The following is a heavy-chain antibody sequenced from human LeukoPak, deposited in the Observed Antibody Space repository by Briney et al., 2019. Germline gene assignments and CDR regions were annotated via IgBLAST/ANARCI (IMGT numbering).Heavy chain of an antibody. V-gene: IGHV3-23*01. CDR2: ISGSGGST. CDR3: AKLGKAARFPLFPYYFDY. CDR1: GFTFNISA. J-gene: IGHJ4*02. Sequence: GGSLRLSCAASGFTFNISAMSWVRQAPGKGLECVSPISGSGGSTYYADSVKGRFTISRDNSKNTLYLQMNSLRAEGTAVYYCAKLGKAARFPLFPYYFDYWGQGPLVTVSS. D-gene: IGHD6-6*01.